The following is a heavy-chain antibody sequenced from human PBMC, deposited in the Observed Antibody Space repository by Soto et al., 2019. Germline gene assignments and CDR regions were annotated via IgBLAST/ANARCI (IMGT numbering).Heavy chain of an antibody. CDR2: ISGSDSST. J-gene: IGHJ4*02. Sequence: GGSLRLSCAASGFTFSSYAMNWVRQAPGKGLEWVSVISGSDSSTYYADSVKGRFTISRDNSKNTLYVQMNSLRAEDTAVYYCAKAISGYNVPLDHWGQGTRVTVSS. CDR1: GFTFSSYA. D-gene: IGHD5-12*01. V-gene: IGHV3-23*01. CDR3: AKAISGYNVPLDH.